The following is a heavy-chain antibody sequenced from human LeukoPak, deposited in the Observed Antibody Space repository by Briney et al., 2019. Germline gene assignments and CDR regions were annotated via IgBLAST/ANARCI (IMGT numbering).Heavy chain of an antibody. J-gene: IGHJ4*02. CDR2: INHSGST. Sequence: GSLRLSCAASGFTFSSYAMSWIRQPPGKGLEWIGEINHSGSTNYNPSLKSRVTISVDTSKNQFSLKLSSVTAADTAVYYCARHRLWPGSKYFDYWGQGTLVTVSS. CDR3: ARHRLWPGSKYFDY. CDR1: GFTFSSYA. V-gene: IGHV4-34*01. D-gene: IGHD4/OR15-4a*01.